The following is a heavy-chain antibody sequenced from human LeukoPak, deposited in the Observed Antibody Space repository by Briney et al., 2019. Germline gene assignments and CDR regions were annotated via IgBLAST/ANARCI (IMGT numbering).Heavy chain of an antibody. CDR3: ARQYYDILTGYFDY. CDR2: INPNSGGT. CDR1: GYTFTGYY. Sequence: GASVKDSCKASGYTFTGYYMHWVRQAPGQGLEWMGWINPNSGGTNYAQKFQGWVTMTRDTSISTAYMELSRLRSDDTAVYYCARQYYDILTGYFDYWGQGTLVTVSS. V-gene: IGHV1-2*04. D-gene: IGHD3-9*01. J-gene: IGHJ4*02.